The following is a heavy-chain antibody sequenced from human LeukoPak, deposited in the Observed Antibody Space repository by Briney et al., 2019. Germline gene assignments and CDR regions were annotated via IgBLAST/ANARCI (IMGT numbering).Heavy chain of an antibody. Sequence: MSSETLSLTCAVYGGSFSGYYWSWIRQPPGRGLEWIGEINHSGSTNYNPSLKSRVTISVDTSRNQFSLKLSSVTAADTAVYYCARKSVVPAAGLDYRGQGTLVTVSS. V-gene: IGHV4-34*01. CDR1: GGSFSGYY. J-gene: IGHJ4*02. D-gene: IGHD2-2*01. CDR2: INHSGST. CDR3: ARKSVVPAAGLDY.